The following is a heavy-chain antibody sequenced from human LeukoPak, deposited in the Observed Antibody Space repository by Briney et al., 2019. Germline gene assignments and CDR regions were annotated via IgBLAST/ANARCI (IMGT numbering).Heavy chain of an antibody. CDR3: ARVRGVVPAAMMDY. CDR1: GGSISSSSYY. Sequence: SETLSLTCTVSGGSISSSSYYWGWIRQPPGKGLEWIGSISYSGSTYYNPSLKSRVTISVDTSKNQFSLKLSSVTAADTAVYYCARVRGVVPAAMMDYWGQGTLVTVSS. V-gene: IGHV4-39*07. CDR2: ISYSGST. J-gene: IGHJ4*02. D-gene: IGHD2-2*01.